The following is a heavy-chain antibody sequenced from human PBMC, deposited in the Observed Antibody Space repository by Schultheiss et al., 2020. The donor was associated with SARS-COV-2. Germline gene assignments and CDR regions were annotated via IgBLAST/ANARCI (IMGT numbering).Heavy chain of an antibody. J-gene: IGHJ4*02. CDR2: ISYDGSNK. CDR1: GFTVSSNY. V-gene: IGHV3-30*18. Sequence: GGSLRLSCAASGFTVSSNYMSWVRQAPGKGLEWVAVISYDGSNKYYADSVKGRFTISRDNSKNTLYLQMNSLRAEDTAVYYCAKEIPTYDFWSGPDYWGQGTLVTVSS. D-gene: IGHD3-3*01. CDR3: AKEIPTYDFWSGPDY.